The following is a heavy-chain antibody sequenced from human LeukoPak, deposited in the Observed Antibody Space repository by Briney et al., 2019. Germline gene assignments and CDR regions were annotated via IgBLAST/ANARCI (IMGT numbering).Heavy chain of an antibody. CDR3: ARFSSECSDDSCYLDY. CDR2: IHYSGST. J-gene: IGHJ4*02. V-gene: IGHV4-59*07. CDR1: VGSISGHF. D-gene: IGHD3-22*01. Sequence: SDTLSLTCTVSVGSISGHFWSWIRQPPGKGLELTGHIHYSGSTFYKPSLKGQVTISLASSRNQFSLRLTSVTAADTAVYYCARFSSECSDDSCYLDYWRQGTLVTVSS.